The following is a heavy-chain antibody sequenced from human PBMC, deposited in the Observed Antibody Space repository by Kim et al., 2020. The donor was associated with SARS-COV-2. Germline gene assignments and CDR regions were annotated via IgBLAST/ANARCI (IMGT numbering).Heavy chain of an antibody. CDR1: GFTVSSNY. Sequence: GVSLRLSCAASGFTVSSNYMSWVRQAPGKGLEWVSVIHSAGITYYADSVKGRFTISRDNSKNTLYLQMNSLRAEDTAVYYCARGKPAWYAFENWGQGTLVTVSS. CDR2: IHSAGIT. D-gene: IGHD6-13*01. J-gene: IGHJ4*02. CDR3: ARGKPAWYAFEN. V-gene: IGHV3-53*01.